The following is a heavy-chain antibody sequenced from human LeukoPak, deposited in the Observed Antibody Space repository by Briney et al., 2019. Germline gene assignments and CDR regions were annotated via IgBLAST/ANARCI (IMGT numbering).Heavy chain of an antibody. D-gene: IGHD3-9*01. J-gene: IGHJ5*02. CDR2: ISAYNGNT. CDR3: ARDFRSYDILTGDPSELEP. Sequence: ASVKVSCKASGYTFTSYGISWVRQAPGQGLEGMGWISAYNGNTNYAQKLQGRVTMTTDTSTSTAYMELRSLRSDDTAVYYCARDFRSYDILTGDPSELEPWGQGTLVTVSS. V-gene: IGHV1-18*01. CDR1: GYTFTSYG.